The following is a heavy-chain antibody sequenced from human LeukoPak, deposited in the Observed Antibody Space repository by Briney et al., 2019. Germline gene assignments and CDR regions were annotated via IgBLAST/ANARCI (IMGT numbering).Heavy chain of an antibody. V-gene: IGHV1-69*04. CDR1: GGTFSSYA. Sequence: AASVNVSCKASGGTFSSYAISWVRQAPGQGLEWMGRIIPILGIANYAQKFQGRVTITADKSTSTAYMELSSLRSEDTAVYYCARRDTYYDFWSAYKIDYWGQGTLVTVSS. D-gene: IGHD3-3*01. CDR2: IIPILGIA. J-gene: IGHJ4*02. CDR3: ARRDTYYDFWSAYKIDY.